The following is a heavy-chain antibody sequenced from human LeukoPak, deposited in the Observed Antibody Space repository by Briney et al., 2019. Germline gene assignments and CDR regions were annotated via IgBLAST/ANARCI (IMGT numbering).Heavy chain of an antibody. CDR2: ISDDGTNK. CDR1: GFTFNTYA. CDR3: ARSSYRRCSNWSQSSCYYGMDV. D-gene: IGHD6-6*01. V-gene: IGHV3-30-3*01. Sequence: GTSLRLSCAASGFTFNTYALHWVRQAPGKGLEWVALISDDGTNKYYADSVKGQFTISRDNSKNTLYLHMNSLRAEDTAVYYCARSSYRRCSNWSQSSCYYGMDVWGQGATVTVSS. J-gene: IGHJ6*02.